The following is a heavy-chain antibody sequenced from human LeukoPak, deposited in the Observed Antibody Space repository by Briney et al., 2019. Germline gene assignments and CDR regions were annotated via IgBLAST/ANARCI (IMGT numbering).Heavy chain of an antibody. CDR3: AGDPRLGGHFFDY. V-gene: IGHV3-7*03. D-gene: IGHD2-21*02. CDR2: IRQDGSEK. J-gene: IGHJ4*02. Sequence: PGGSLRLSCAASGFTFSSYWMSWVRQVPGKGLEWVASIRQDGSEKYYADSVEGRFTISRDNAKNSLYLQMNSLRAEDTAVYYCAGDPRLGGHFFDYWGQGILVTVSS. CDR1: GFTFSSYW.